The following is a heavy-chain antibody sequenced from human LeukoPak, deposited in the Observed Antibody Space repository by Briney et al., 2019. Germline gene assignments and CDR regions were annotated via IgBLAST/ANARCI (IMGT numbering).Heavy chain of an antibody. Sequence: PGGSLRLSCAASGFTFSSYSMTWIRQAPGKGLEWVSSISSSSGYIYYADSVKDRFTISRDNAKNSLYLQMNSLRAEDTAVYYCAGGATTNDYWGQGTLVTVSS. CDR2: ISSSSGYI. D-gene: IGHD5-12*01. J-gene: IGHJ4*02. CDR3: AGGATTNDY. CDR1: GFTFSSYS. V-gene: IGHV3-21*01.